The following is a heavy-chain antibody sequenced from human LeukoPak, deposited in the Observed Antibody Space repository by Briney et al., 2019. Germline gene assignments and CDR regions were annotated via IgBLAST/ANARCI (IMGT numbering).Heavy chain of an antibody. CDR2: ISGGGDGT. CDR1: GFTFTTYA. D-gene: IGHD3-10*01. V-gene: IGHV3-23*01. Sequence: QTGGSLRLSCAASGFTFTTYAMAWVRQAPGKGLEWVSTISGGGDGTHYADSVKGRFTIYRDNSKHTLYLQMNNLRAEDTAIYYCAKDQYGSGTYFDYWGQGTLVTVSS. CDR3: AKDQYGSGTYFDY. J-gene: IGHJ4*02.